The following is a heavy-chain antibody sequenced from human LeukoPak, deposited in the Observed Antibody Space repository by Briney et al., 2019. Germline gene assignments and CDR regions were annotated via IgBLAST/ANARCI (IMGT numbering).Heavy chain of an antibody. D-gene: IGHD4-17*01. CDR3: AKNGLETTVTTSWFDP. CDR1: GFTFSSYS. Sequence: PGGSLRLSCAASGFTFSSYSMTWVRQAPGKGLEWVSYISRSSSTIYYADSVKGRFTISRDNAKNSLYLQMNSLRAEDTAVYYCAKNGLETTVTTSWFDPWGQGTLVTVSS. CDR2: ISRSSSTI. V-gene: IGHV3-48*01. J-gene: IGHJ5*02.